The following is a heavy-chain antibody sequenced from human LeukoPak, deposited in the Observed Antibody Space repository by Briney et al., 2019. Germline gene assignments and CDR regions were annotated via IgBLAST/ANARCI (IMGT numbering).Heavy chain of an antibody. CDR1: GGSINSYY. CDR3: ARHDDHYNSDDAFDI. V-gene: IGHV4-59*08. Sequence: SETLSPTCIVSGGSINSYYCSWIRQPPGKGLEWIGRIYYSGSTKYNPSLKRRVTISVDTSKSQFSLKLNSVTAADTAVYYCARHDDHYNSDDAFDIWGQGTMVTVSS. CDR2: IYYSGST. D-gene: IGHD3-22*01. J-gene: IGHJ3*02.